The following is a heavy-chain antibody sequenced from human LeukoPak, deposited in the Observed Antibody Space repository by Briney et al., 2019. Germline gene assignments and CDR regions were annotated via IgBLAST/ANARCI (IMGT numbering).Heavy chain of an antibody. CDR2: INHSGGT. Sequence: SETLSLTCAVYGGSFSGYYWSWIRQPPGKGLEWIGEINHSGGTNYNPSLKSRVTISVDTSKNQFSLKLSSVTAADTAVYYCARQGVVQLERAYAFGIWGQGTMVTVSS. J-gene: IGHJ3*02. D-gene: IGHD1-1*01. CDR3: ARQGVVQLERAYAFGI. CDR1: GGSFSGYY. V-gene: IGHV4-34*01.